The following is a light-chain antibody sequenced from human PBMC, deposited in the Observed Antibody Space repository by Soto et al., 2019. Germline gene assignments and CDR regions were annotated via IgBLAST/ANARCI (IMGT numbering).Light chain of an antibody. CDR2: EVT. J-gene: IGLJ3*02. V-gene: IGLV2-18*02. Sequence: QSALTQPPSVSGSPGQSVTISCTGTSSDFGGYNRVSWYQHHPGKAPKLLVYEVTNRPSGVPDRFSGSRSGNAASLTISGLQAEEDDDYYRSSYTTSDTWVLGGGTKLTVL. CDR1: SSDFGGYNR. CDR3: SSYTTSDTWV.